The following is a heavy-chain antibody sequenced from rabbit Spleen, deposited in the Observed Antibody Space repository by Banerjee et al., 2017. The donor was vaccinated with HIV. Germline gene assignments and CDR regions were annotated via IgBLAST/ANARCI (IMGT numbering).Heavy chain of an antibody. V-gene: IGHV1S45*01. CDR2: INAYTGKP. J-gene: IGHJ4*01. CDR1: GFSFSDRDV. D-gene: IGHD3-1*01. Sequence: QEHLVESGRGLVKPEGSLTLTCKASGFSFSDRDVMCWVRQAPGKGLQWTACINAYTGKPVYATWAKGRFTISRTSSTTVTLQMTGLTAADTATYFCARDLASVVGWNFNLWGQGTLVTVS. CDR3: ARDLASVVGWNFNL.